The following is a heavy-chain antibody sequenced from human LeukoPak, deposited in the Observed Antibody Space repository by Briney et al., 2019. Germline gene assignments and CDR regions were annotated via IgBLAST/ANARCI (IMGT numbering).Heavy chain of an antibody. D-gene: IGHD5-24*01. V-gene: IGHV3-23*01. CDR2: ISGSGVRT. CDR3: ARGRDGYNYYFDY. Sequence: GGSLRHSCAASGFTFSSYPMSRVRQAPGKGLEWVSAISGSGVRTHSTDSVKRRFTISRDNTKNTLYLQMNSLRAEDTAVYYCARGRDGYNYYFDYWGQGALVTVSS. J-gene: IGHJ4*02. CDR1: GFTFSSYP.